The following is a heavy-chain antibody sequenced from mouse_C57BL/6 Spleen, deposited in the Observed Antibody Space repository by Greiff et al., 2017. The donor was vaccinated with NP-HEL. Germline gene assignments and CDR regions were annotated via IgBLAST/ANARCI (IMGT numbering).Heavy chain of an antibody. D-gene: IGHD2-3*01. CDR1: GYTFTSYW. V-gene: IGHV1-53*01. Sequence: QVHVKQSGTELVKPGASVKLSCKASGYTFTSYWMHWVKQRPGQGLEWIGNINPSNGGTNYNEKFKSKATLTVDKSSSTAYMQLSSLPSEDSAVYYCARSEGWLLLWFADWGQGTLVTVSA. J-gene: IGHJ3*01. CDR3: ARSEGWLLLWFAD. CDR2: INPSNGGT.